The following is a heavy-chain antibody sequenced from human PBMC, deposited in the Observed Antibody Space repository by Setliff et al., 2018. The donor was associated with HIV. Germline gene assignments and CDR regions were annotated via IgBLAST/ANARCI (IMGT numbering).Heavy chain of an antibody. D-gene: IGHD3-22*01. CDR1: GYSIRSGYY. V-gene: IGHV4-38-2*01. J-gene: IGHJ4*02. CDR2: IYHSGST. Sequence: ETLSLTCAVSGYSIRSGYYWGWIRQPPGKGLEWIGSIYHSGSTNYNPSLKSRVTISVDTSKNQFSLKLSSVTAADTAVYYCARRSDNYYDNSGYYYGAYFDYWGQGTLVTVSS. CDR3: ARRSDNYYDNSGYYYGAYFDY.